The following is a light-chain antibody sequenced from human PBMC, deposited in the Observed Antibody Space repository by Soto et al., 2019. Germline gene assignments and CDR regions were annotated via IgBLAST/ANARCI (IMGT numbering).Light chain of an antibody. CDR2: AAS. CDR1: QSISSW. V-gene: IGKV1-5*03. CDR3: QQYHTYTVT. Sequence: DIQMTQSPSTLSASVGDRVTITCRASQSISSWLAWYQQKPGTAPKLLIYAASTLESGVPSRFSGSRSGTEFTLTISSLQPDDFATYYCQQYHTYTVTFGRGTKVDIK. J-gene: IGKJ1*01.